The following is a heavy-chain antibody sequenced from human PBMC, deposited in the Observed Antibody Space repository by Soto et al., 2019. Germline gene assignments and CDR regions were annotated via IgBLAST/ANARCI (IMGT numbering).Heavy chain of an antibody. V-gene: IGHV4-31*03. Sequence: QVQLQESGPGLVKPSQTLSLTCTVSGASISSGTYYWSWIRQRPGEGLEWIGYIYYSGNTYYNPSLRSRLTVSVDTSKNQLSLKLSSVTAADTAVYYCASSRTTARDSFDVWGQGTMVTVSS. J-gene: IGHJ3*01. CDR2: IYYSGNT. D-gene: IGHD4-4*01. CDR3: ASSRTTARDSFDV. CDR1: GASISSGTYY.